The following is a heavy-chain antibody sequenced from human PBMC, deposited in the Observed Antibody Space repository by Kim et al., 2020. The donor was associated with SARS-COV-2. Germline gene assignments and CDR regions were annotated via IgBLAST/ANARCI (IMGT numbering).Heavy chain of an antibody. V-gene: IGHV3-21*01. Sequence: GGSLRLSCAASGFTFSSYSMNWVRQAPGKGLEWVSSISSSSSYIYYADSVKGRFTISRDNAKNSLYLQMNSLRAEDTAVYYCARGSVHIVVVTAIGSWFDPWGQGTLVTVSA. CDR1: GFTFSSYS. CDR2: ISSSSSYI. CDR3: ARGSVHIVVVTAIGSWFDP. D-gene: IGHD2-21*02. J-gene: IGHJ5*02.